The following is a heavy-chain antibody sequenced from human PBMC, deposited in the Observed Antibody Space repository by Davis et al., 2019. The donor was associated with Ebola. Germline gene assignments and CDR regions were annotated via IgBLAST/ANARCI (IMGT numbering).Heavy chain of an antibody. V-gene: IGHV4-59*01. CDR2: IYYSGST. D-gene: IGHD2-15*01. CDR3: AREDNVVEGFDL. CDR1: GGSISSYY. Sequence: SETLSLTCTVSGGSISSYYWSWIRQPPGKGLEWIGYIYYSGSTNYNPSLKSRVTISVDTSKNQFSLKLSSVTAADTVVYYCAREDNVVEGFDLWGRGTLVTVSS. J-gene: IGHJ2*01.